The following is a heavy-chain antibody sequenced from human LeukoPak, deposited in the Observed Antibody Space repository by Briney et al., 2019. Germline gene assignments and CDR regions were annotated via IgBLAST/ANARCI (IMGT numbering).Heavy chain of an antibody. CDR1: GGSISSYY. J-gene: IGHJ4*02. CDR2: IYYSGST. CDR3: AIPRYYYGSGSYYRGSYFDY. Sequence: SETLSLTCTVSGGSISSYYWSWIRQPPGKGLEWIGYIYYSGSTNYNPSLKSRVTISVDTSKNQFSLKLTSVTAADTAVYYCAIPRYYYGSGSYYRGSYFDYWGQGTLVTVSS. D-gene: IGHD3-10*01. V-gene: IGHV4-59*12.